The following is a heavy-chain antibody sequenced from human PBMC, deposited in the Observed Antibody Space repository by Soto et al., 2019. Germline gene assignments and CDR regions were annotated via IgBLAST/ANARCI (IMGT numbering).Heavy chain of an antibody. CDR1: GFTFSSYA. Sequence: GGSLRLSCAASGFTFSSYAMSWVRQAPGKGLEWVSAISGSGGSTYYADSVKGRFTISRDNSKNTLYLQMNSLRAEDTAVYYCAKGIVVVPAAMFGGMDVWDQGTTVTVSS. V-gene: IGHV3-23*01. D-gene: IGHD2-2*01. CDR3: AKGIVVVPAAMFGGMDV. CDR2: ISGSGGST. J-gene: IGHJ6*02.